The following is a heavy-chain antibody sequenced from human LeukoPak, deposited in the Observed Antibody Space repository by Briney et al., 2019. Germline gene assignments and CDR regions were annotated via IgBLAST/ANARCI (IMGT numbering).Heavy chain of an antibody. CDR3: ARRVAGAGTFDY. Sequence: GESLKISCKSSGYSFTSYWIGWVRPMPGKGLEWMGIIYPGDSDTKYSPPFQGQVTMSADKSISTAYLQWSSLEASDTAMYYCARRVAGAGTFDYWGQGTLVTVSS. J-gene: IGHJ4*02. D-gene: IGHD6-13*01. V-gene: IGHV5-51*01. CDR2: IYPGDSDT. CDR1: GYSFTSYW.